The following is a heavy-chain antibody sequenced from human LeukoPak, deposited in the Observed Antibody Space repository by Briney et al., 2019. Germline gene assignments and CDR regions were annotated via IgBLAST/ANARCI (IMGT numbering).Heavy chain of an antibody. J-gene: IGHJ4*02. V-gene: IGHV1-2*02. CDR3: ARGDYYDTNSYYFDY. Sequence: GASVKVSCKASGYTFTGYYMHWVRQAPGQGLEWMGWINPNSGGTNYAQKFQGRVTMTRDTSISTAYMGLSRLRSDDTAVYYCARGDYYDTNSYYFDYWGQGTLVTVSS. D-gene: IGHD3-22*01. CDR1: GYTFTGYY. CDR2: INPNSGGT.